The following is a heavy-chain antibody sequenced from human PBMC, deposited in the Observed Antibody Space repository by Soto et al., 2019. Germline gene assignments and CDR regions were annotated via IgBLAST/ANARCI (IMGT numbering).Heavy chain of an antibody. CDR2: IYYTGKT. D-gene: IGHD2-2*01. V-gene: IGHV4-31*03. CDR3: GRDVTSNANCIDP. Sequence: SETLSLTCSVSGDSLHIGGYYWTWIRQRPGKGLEWMGYIYYTGKTYYNPSLESRLTMSVDRSKNQFSLKLNSVTAADTAVYYCGRDVTSNANCIDPWGQGTLVTVSS. CDR1: GDSLHIGGYY. J-gene: IGHJ5*02.